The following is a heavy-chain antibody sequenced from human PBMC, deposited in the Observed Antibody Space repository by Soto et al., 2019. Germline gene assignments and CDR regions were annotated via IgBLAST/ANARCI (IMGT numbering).Heavy chain of an antibody. Sequence: QVQLQESGPGLVKRSETLSLTCTVSGGSISSYYWSWIRQPPGKGLEWIGYIYYSGSTNYNPSLKSRVTISVDTSKNQFSLKLSSVTAADTAVYYCARHISGYDYWFDPWGQGTLVTVSS. V-gene: IGHV4-59*08. CDR2: IYYSGST. CDR1: GGSISSYY. CDR3: ARHISGYDYWFDP. D-gene: IGHD5-12*01. J-gene: IGHJ5*02.